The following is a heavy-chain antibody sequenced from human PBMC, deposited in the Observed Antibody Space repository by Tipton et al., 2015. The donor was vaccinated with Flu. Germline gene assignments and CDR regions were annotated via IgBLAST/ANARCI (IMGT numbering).Heavy chain of an antibody. V-gene: IGHV4-4*07. Sequence: TLSLTCSVSGDSISSYYWSWIRQPAGKGLEWIGRIFTSGSTDYNPSLKSRVSMSIDMSKHQFSLKLTSVTDADTAVDYCVRDPGYYDSSVYFDFWGQGALVTVSS. CDR3: VRDPGYYDSSVYFDF. D-gene: IGHD3-22*01. J-gene: IGHJ4*02. CDR1: GDSISSYY. CDR2: IFTSGST.